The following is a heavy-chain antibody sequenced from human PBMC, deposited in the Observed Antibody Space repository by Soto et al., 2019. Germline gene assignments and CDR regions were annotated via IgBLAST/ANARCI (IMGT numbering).Heavy chain of an antibody. J-gene: IGHJ6*02. CDR2: IYYSGST. CDR1: GGSISSGDYY. V-gene: IGHV4-30-4*01. Sequence: SETLSLTCTVSGGSISSGDYYWSWIRQPPGKGLEWIGYIYYSGSTYYNPSLKSRVTISVDTSKNQFSLKLSSVTAADTAVYYCAREAYGSGSYYNEAPYHYYGMDVWGQGTTVTVSS. CDR3: AREAYGSGSYYNEAPYHYYGMDV. D-gene: IGHD3-10*01.